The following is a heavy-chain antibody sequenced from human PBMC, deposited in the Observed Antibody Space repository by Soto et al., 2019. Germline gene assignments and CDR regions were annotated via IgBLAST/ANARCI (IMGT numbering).Heavy chain of an antibody. D-gene: IGHD1-20*01. CDR2: ISSSSSYK. J-gene: IGHJ4*02. Sequence: GGSLRLSCAASGFTFSSYAMHWVRQAPGKGLEWVAVISSSSSYKYYADSVKGRFTISRDNAKNSLYLQMNSLRAEDTAVYYCANIALLPGITGTTGSVFDYWGQGTLVTVSS. CDR1: GFTFSSYA. V-gene: IGHV3-21*01. CDR3: ANIALLPGITGTTGSVFDY.